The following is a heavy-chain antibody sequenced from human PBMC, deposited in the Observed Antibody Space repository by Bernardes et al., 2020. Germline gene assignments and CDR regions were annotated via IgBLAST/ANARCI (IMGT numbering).Heavy chain of an antibody. Sequence: GGSLRLSCEVSGFTFSDYAMNWVRQAPGKGLEWVSVISRSGGEIHYADSVKGRFTTSRDNAKNSLSLQMSSLRADDTAVYYCARAINTGYFYFDVWGQGTLVTVSS. CDR3: ARAINTGYFYFDV. CDR2: ISRSGGEI. V-gene: IGHV3-21*06. CDR1: GFTFSDYA. D-gene: IGHD6-25*01. J-gene: IGHJ4*02.